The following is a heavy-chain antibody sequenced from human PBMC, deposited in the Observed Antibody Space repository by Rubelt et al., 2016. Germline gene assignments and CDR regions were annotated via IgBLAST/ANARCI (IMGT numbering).Heavy chain of an antibody. J-gene: IGHJ4*02. CDR2: MNPNSGNT. V-gene: IGHV1-8*01. Sequence: MGWMNPNSGNTGYAQKFQGRVTMTRNTSISTAYMELSSLRSEDTAVYYCARDLRYYYDSSGYVTTNWGQGTLVTVSS. D-gene: IGHD3-22*01. CDR3: ARDLRYYYDSSGYVTTN.